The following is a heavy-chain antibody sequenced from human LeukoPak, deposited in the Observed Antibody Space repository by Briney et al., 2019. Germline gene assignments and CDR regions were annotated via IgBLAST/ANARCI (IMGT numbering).Heavy chain of an antibody. V-gene: IGHV3-7*01. CDR3: ATISAQTFDI. Sequence: GGSLRLSCVGSGFTFRSHWVNWVRQSPGKGLEWVANIKPDGIDKYYLDSARGRFTVSRDNAQNSAFLQMNSLRVEDTAIYYCATISAQTFDIWGQGTLVSASS. CDR2: IKPDGIDK. J-gene: IGHJ3*02. D-gene: IGHD5-24*01. CDR1: GFTFRSHW.